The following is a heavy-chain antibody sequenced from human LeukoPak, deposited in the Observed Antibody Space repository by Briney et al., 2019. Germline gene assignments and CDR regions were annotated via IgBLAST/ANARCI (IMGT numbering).Heavy chain of an antibody. V-gene: IGHV4-4*07. J-gene: IGHJ6*03. D-gene: IGHD1-1*01. CDR1: VRSISSYY. CDR2: IYTSGST. CDR3: ATRETGSYYYYMDV. Sequence: SETLSLTCTVSVRSISSYYGSWIRQPTGKGPEWIGRIYTSGSTNYNPPLKSRVTMSVDTSKNQFSLKLSSVTAADTAVYYCATRETGSYYYYMDVWGKGTTVTVSS.